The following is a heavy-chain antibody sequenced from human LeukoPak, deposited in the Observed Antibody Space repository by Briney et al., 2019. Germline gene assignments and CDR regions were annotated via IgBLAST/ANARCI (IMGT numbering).Heavy chain of an antibody. J-gene: IGHJ4*02. CDR2: INHSGST. D-gene: IGHD5-18*01. CDR3: ARRPAVGIQLWLEVVDY. CDR1: GGSLNSYY. V-gene: IGHV4-34*01. Sequence: PSETLSLTCAVYGGSLNSYYCSWIRQPPGKGLEWIGEINHSGSTNYNPSLKSRVTTSVDTSKNQFSLKLSSVTAADTAVYYCARRPAVGIQLWLEVVDYWGQGTLVTVSS.